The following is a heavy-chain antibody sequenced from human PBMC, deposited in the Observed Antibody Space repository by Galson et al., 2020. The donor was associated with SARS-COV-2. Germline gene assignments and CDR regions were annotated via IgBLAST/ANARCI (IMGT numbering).Heavy chain of an antibody. D-gene: IGHD2-15*01. Sequence: PTLVKPTQTLILTCTFSGFSLRTSGMRVSWIRQPPGKALEWLARIDWDDDIFYNTSLRTRLTISKDTSKNQVVLTMTNVDPVDTATYYCARCPTSSVVQSHFDYWGQGILVTVSS. J-gene: IGHJ4*02. V-gene: IGHV2-70*04. CDR3: ARCPTSSVVQSHFDY. CDR2: IDWDDDI. CDR1: GFSLRTSGMR.